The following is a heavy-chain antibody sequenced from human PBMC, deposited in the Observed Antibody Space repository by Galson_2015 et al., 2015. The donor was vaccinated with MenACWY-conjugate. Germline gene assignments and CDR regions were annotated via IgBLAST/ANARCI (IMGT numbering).Heavy chain of an antibody. D-gene: IGHD2-2*01. CDR3: ALYCSSTGCYGSSDGY. CDR2: INRDGSST. V-gene: IGHV3-74*01. Sequence: SLRLSCAASGFTFSSYWMNWVRQAPGKGLEWVSLINRDGSSTSYTDSVKGRFTISRDNAKNTLYLQMNSLRAEDTAVYYCALYCSSTGCYGSSDGYWGQGTLVTVSS. CDR1: GFTFSSYW. J-gene: IGHJ4*02.